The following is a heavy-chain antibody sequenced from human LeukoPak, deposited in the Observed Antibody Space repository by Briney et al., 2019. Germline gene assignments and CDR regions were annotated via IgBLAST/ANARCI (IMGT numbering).Heavy chain of an antibody. D-gene: IGHD2/OR15-2a*01. CDR2: IYYSGST. Sequence: KSSETLSLTCTVSGGSISSYYWSWIRQPPGKGLEWIGYIYYSGSTNYNPSLKSRVTISVDTSKNQFSLKLSSVTAADTAVYYCARRRGNSNAFDIWGQGTMVTVSS. J-gene: IGHJ3*02. V-gene: IGHV4-59*08. CDR3: ARRRGNSNAFDI. CDR1: GGSISSYY.